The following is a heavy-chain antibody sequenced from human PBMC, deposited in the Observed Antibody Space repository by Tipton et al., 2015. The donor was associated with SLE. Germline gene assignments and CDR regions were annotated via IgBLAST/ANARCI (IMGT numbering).Heavy chain of an antibody. V-gene: IGHV3-48*03. D-gene: IGHD3-16*02. CDR1: GFTFSSYA. Sequence: GSLRLSCAASGFTFSSYAMSWVRQAPGKGLEWVSYISSSGSTIYYADSVKGRFTISRDNAKNSLYLQMNSLRAEDTAVYYCARDLGQRLGELSLSDYWGQGTLVTVSS. CDR2: ISSSGSTI. J-gene: IGHJ4*02. CDR3: ARDLGQRLGELSLSDY.